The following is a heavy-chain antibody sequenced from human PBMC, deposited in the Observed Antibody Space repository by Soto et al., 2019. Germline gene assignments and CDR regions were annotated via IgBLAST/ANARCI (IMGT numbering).Heavy chain of an antibody. J-gene: IGHJ2*01. V-gene: IGHV4-39*01. CDR3: ARHAKTSTWSVSSPWYFDL. D-gene: IGHD2-2*01. CDR2: IYYSGST. Sequence: QLQLQESGPGLVKPSETLSLTCTVSGGSISSSSYYWGWIRQPPGKGLEWIGRIYYSGSTYYNPSLKSRVTIYVDTSKNQFSLKLSSVTAADTAVYYCARHAKTSTWSVSSPWYFDLWGRGTLVTVSS. CDR1: GGSISSSSYY.